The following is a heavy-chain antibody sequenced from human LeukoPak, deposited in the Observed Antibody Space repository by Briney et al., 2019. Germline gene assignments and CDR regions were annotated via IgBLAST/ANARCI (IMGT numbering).Heavy chain of an antibody. CDR2: ISAGGTTI. J-gene: IGHJ5*02. CDR1: GFTFSDYY. V-gene: IGHV3-11*01. Sequence: KSGGSLRLSCAASGFTFSDYYMTWIRQAPGKGLEWVSYISAGGTTIYYADSVKGRFTVSRDNARNSLYLPMNSVRAEDTAVYYCARVRSSSWTPGPWGQGTLVTVSS. CDR3: ARVRSSSWTPGP. D-gene: IGHD6-13*01.